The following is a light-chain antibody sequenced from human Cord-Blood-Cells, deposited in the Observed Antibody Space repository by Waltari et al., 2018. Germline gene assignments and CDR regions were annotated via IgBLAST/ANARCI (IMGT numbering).Light chain of an antibody. Sequence: DIHMPQSPSTLSASVGDKVTITCRASQRISSWLAWYQQQPGQAPKLLIYEASSLESGGPARFSGSGSGTEFALAISSLQPDDFATYYCQQYNRYSGTFGQGTKGEIK. CDR1: QRISSW. V-gene: IGKV1-5*03. CDR2: EAS. J-gene: IGKJ1*01. CDR3: QQYNRYSGT.